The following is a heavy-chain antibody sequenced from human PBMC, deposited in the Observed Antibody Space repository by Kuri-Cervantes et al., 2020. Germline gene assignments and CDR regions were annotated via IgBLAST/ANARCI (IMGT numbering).Heavy chain of an antibody. CDR2: IIPTLGIA. D-gene: IGHD2-21*02. CDR1: GGTFSSYA. V-gene: IGHV1-69*10. J-gene: IGHJ3*02. CDR3: ARAGYQPLLLNDAFDI. Sequence: SVKVSCKASGGTFSSYAISWVRQAPGQGLEWMGGIIPTLGIANYAQKFQGRVTITADESTSTAYMELSSLRSEDTAVYYCARAGYQPLLLNDAFDIWGQGTMVTVSS.